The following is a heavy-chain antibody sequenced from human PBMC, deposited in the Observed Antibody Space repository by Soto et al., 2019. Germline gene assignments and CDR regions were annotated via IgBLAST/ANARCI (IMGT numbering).Heavy chain of an antibody. CDR2: IIPIFATV. CDR1: GGSFSSNP. D-gene: IGHD5-18*01. J-gene: IGHJ4*02. CDR3: ARGGRGYSSGPRYDIDY. Sequence: QVQLVQSGSEVKKPGSSVKVSCKASGGSFSSNPISWVRQAPGQGLEWMAGIIPIFATVHYAQKFQGRVTITADESTSTPYMQLTSLRSEDTAVYFCARGGRGYSSGPRYDIDYWGQGTLVTVSS. V-gene: IGHV1-69*01.